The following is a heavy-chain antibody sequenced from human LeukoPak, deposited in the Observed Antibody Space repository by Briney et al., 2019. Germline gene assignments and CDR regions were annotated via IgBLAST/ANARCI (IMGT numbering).Heavy chain of an antibody. Sequence: GGSLRLSCAASGFTFSNFWMHWVRQTPGRGLVWVSRISTDGSSTDYADSVRGRFTVFRDNAKNTLYLQINSLRAEDTAVYYCARGHSGYFFDNWGQGTLVTVSS. V-gene: IGHV3-74*01. D-gene: IGHD2-21*01. J-gene: IGHJ4*02. CDR2: ISTDGSST. CDR1: GFTFSNFW. CDR3: ARGHSGYFFDN.